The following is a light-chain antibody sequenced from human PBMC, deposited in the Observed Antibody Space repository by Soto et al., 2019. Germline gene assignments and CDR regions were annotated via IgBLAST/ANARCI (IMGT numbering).Light chain of an antibody. J-gene: IGKJ3*01. CDR2: DAS. CDR3: QQYDHVPRFT. Sequence: DLQMTQSPSSLSASVGDRVTITCQASQDIANCLNWYQQKPGKAPKLLIYDASNLETGVPSRFSGGVSGTDLTFTISGLQPEDIAIYYCQQYDHVPRFTFGPGTKVDIK. V-gene: IGKV1-33*01. CDR1: QDIANC.